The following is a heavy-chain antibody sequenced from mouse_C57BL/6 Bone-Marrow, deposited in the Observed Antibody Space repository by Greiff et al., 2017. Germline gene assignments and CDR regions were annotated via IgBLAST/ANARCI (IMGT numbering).Heavy chain of an antibody. CDR2: INPYNGGT. Sequence: EVQLQQSGPVLVKPGASVKMSCKASGYTFTDYYMNWVKQSHGKSLEWIGVINPYNGGTSYNQKFKGKATLTVDKSSGTAYMELNSLTSEDSAVYYCARSLYSNYLYAMDYWGQGTSVTVSS. J-gene: IGHJ4*01. CDR1: GYTFTDYY. D-gene: IGHD2-5*01. CDR3: ARSLYSNYLYAMDY. V-gene: IGHV1-19*01.